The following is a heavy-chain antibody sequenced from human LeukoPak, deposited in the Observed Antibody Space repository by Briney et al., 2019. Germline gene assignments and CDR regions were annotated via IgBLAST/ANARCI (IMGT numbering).Heavy chain of an antibody. CDR2: FYYSGST. Sequence: SETLSLACTVTGGSFSTYYWSWIRQPPGKGLEWIGHFYYSGSTNYNPSLKSRVTISVDTSRNQFSLKLTSVTAADTAVYYCARGQGGNYYLNYFDYWGQGALVTVSS. D-gene: IGHD1-26*01. V-gene: IGHV4-59*01. CDR3: ARGQGGNYYLNYFDY. CDR1: GGSFSTYY. J-gene: IGHJ4*02.